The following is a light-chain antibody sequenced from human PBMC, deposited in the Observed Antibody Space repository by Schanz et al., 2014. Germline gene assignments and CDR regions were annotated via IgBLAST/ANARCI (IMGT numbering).Light chain of an antibody. CDR1: SSDVGGYNY. Sequence: QSVLTQPPSASGSPGQSVTISCTGSSSDVGGYNYVSWYQQLPGKAPKLMIYDVSKRPSGVPARFSGSMSGNTASLTISVLQAEDEADYYCCSYAGSYTFKVFGTGTKLTVL. CDR2: DVS. CDR3: CSYAGSYTFKV. J-gene: IGLJ1*01. V-gene: IGLV2-11*01.